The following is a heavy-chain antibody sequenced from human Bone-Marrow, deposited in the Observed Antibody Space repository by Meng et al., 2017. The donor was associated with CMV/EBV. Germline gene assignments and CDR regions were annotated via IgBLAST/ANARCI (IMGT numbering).Heavy chain of an antibody. Sequence: SGPTLVKPTQTLTLTCTFTGFSFNTKGVRVGWIRQPPGKALEWLALIYWNDDKRYSPSLKSRLTITRDTSKNQVVLTMTNMDPVDTATYYCARMGGVWGQGTTVTVSS. J-gene: IGHJ6*02. CDR3: ARMGGV. CDR2: IYWNDDK. CDR1: GFSFNTKGVR. V-gene: IGHV2-5*01. D-gene: IGHD3-16*01.